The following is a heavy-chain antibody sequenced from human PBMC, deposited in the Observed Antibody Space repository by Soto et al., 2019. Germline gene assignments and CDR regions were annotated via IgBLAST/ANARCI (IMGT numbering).Heavy chain of an antibody. CDR1: GGSFSGYY. V-gene: IGHV4-34*01. CDR2: INHSGST. J-gene: IGHJ4*02. CDR3: ARAYYDFWSGYYAVLDY. Sequence: SETLSLTCAVYGGSFSGYYWSWIRQPPGKGLKWIGEINHSGSTNYNPSLKSRVTISVDTSKNQFSLKLSSVTAADTAVYYCARAYYDFWSGYYAVLDYWGQGTLVTVSS. D-gene: IGHD3-3*01.